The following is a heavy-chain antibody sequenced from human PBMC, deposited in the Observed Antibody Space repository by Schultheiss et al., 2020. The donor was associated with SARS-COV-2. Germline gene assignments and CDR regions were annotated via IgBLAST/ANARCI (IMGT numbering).Heavy chain of an antibody. Sequence: SETLSLTCTVSGGSISTYYWSWIRQPPGKGLEWIGYIYYSGSTNYNPSLKSRVTISVDTSKNQFSLKLSYVTAADTAVYYCARGGEKLPFDYWGQGTLVTVSS. CDR3: ARGGEKLPFDY. CDR2: IYYSGST. D-gene: IGHD1-26*01. V-gene: IGHV4-59*12. J-gene: IGHJ4*02. CDR1: GGSISTYY.